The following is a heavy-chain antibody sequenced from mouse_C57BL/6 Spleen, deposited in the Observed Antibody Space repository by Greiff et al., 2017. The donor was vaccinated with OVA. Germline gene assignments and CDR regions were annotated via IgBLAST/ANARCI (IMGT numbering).Heavy chain of an antibody. D-gene: IGHD2-5*01. V-gene: IGHV1-69*01. CDR2: IDPSDSYT. Sequence: QVQLQQPGAELVMPGASVKLSCKASGYTFTSYWMHWVKQRPGQGLEWIGEIDPSDSYTNYNQKFKGKSTLTVDKSSSTAYMQLSSLTSEDSAVYYCARMGSNLYFDYWGQGTTLTVSS. J-gene: IGHJ2*01. CDR3: ARMGSNLYFDY. CDR1: GYTFTSYW.